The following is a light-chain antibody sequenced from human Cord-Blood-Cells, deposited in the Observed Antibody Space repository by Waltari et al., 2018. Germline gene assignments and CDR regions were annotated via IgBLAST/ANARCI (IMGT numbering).Light chain of an antibody. CDR2: KDR. CDR1: ALPKQY. Sequence: SYELTQPPSVSVSPGQTARITCSGDALPKQYAYWYQQKPGQAPVLVIYKDRERPSRVPERFSGASSGTTVTLTIRGVQAEDEADYYCQSADSSGTYVVFGGGTKLTVL. J-gene: IGLJ2*01. V-gene: IGLV3-25*03. CDR3: QSADSSGTYVV.